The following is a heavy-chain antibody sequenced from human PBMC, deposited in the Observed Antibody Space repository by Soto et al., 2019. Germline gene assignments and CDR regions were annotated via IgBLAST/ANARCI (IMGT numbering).Heavy chain of an antibody. Sequence: VQLVESGGGLVKPGGSLRLSCAASGFTFSSYSMNWVRQAPGKGLEWVSSISSSSSYIYYADSVKGRFTISRDNAKNSLYLQMNSLRAEDTAVYYCARGPVTIFGVVTLYYFDYWGQGTLVTVSS. D-gene: IGHD3-3*01. J-gene: IGHJ4*02. V-gene: IGHV3-21*01. CDR3: ARGPVTIFGVVTLYYFDY. CDR2: ISSSSSYI. CDR1: GFTFSSYS.